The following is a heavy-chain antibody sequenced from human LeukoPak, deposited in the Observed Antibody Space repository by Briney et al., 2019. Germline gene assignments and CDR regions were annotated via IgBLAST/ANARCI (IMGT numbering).Heavy chain of an antibody. D-gene: IGHD3-3*01. V-gene: IGHV4-59*01. J-gene: IGHJ4*02. Sequence: SETLSLTCTVSGGSISSYYWSWIRQPPGKGLEWIGYIYYSGSTNYNPSLKSRVTISVDTSKNQFSLKLNSVTAADTAVYYCAGTYVFWSGYFDYWGQGTLVTVSS. CDR2: IYYSGST. CDR3: AGTYVFWSGYFDY. CDR1: GGSISSYY.